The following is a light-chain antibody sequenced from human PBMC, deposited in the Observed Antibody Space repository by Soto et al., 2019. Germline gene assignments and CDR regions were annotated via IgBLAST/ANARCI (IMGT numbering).Light chain of an antibody. CDR3: QQYYSTLWT. CDR2: WAS. CDR1: QSVLHSSNNKNY. Sequence: DIVMTQSPDSMAVSLGERATINWKSSQSVLHSSNNKNYLAWYQQKPGQPPKLLIYWASTREFGVPDRFSGSGSATDFTLTISNLQAEDVAVYYCQQYYSTLWTFGQGTKVDIK. V-gene: IGKV4-1*01. J-gene: IGKJ1*01.